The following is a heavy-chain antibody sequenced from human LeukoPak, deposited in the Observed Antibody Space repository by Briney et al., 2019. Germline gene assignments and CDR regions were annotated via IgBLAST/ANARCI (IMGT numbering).Heavy chain of an antibody. V-gene: IGHV4-59*01. J-gene: IGHJ4*02. Sequence: SETLSLTCGVSGGPIISDYWSWIRQPPGKGLQWIGYINYSGSINYNPSLKSRVTISVGTSKNQFSVKLSSVTAADTAVYYCARANRAVAGVLYFDYWGQGTLVTVSS. CDR3: ARANRAVAGVLYFDY. D-gene: IGHD6-19*01. CDR1: GGPIISDY. CDR2: INYSGSI.